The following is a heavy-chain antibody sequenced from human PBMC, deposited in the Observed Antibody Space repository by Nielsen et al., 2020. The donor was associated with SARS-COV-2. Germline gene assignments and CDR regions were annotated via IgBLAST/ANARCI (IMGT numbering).Heavy chain of an antibody. J-gene: IGHJ4*02. Sequence: GESLKISCAASGFTFSSYWMSWVRQAPGKGLERVANIKQDGSEKYYVDSVKGRFTISRDNAKNSLYLQMNSLRAEDTAVYYCASLGGSSWYFDYWGQGTLVTVSS. CDR1: GFTFSSYW. D-gene: IGHD6-13*01. V-gene: IGHV3-7*03. CDR3: ASLGGSSWYFDY. CDR2: IKQDGSEK.